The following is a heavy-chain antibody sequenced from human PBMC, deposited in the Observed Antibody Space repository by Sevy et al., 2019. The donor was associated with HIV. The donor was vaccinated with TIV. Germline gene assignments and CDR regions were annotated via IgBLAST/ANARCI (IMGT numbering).Heavy chain of an antibody. J-gene: IGHJ4*02. V-gene: IGHV1-69*04. CDR2: MIPILGIA. Sequence: ASVKVSCKASGGTFGSYAISWVRQAPGQGLEWMGRMIPILGIANYAQKFQGRVTITADKSTSTAYMELSSLRSEDTAVYYCARGVATIAHLFDYWGQGTLVTVSS. CDR3: ARGVATIAHLFDY. CDR1: GGTFGSYA. D-gene: IGHD5-12*01.